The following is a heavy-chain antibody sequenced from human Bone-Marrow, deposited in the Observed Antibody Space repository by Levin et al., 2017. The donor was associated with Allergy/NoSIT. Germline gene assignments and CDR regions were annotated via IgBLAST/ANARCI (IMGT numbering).Heavy chain of an antibody. Sequence: PSETLSLTCTVSGGSISSSSYYWGWIRQPPGKGLEWIGSIYYSGSTYYNPSLKSRVTISVDTSKNQFSLKLTSVTAADTSVYYCARVPMGGGQWLPVYFDYWGQGTLVTVSS. CDR2: IYYSGST. J-gene: IGHJ4*02. V-gene: IGHV4-39*07. D-gene: IGHD6-19*01. CDR3: ARVPMGGGQWLPVYFDY. CDR1: GGSISSSSYY.